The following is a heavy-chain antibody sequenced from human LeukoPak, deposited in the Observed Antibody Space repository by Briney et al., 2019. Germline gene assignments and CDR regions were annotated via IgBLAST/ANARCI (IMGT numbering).Heavy chain of an antibody. Sequence: GGSLGLSCAASGFTFSSYWMHWVRQAPGKGLEWVSLISGSGGNTYYADSVKGRFTISRDNSKNTLYLQMNSLRAEDTAVYHCAKDIQCTYWGQGTLVTVSS. CDR2: ISGSGGNT. CDR1: GFTFSSYW. D-gene: IGHD2-21*01. V-gene: IGHV3-23*01. CDR3: AKDIQCTY. J-gene: IGHJ4*02.